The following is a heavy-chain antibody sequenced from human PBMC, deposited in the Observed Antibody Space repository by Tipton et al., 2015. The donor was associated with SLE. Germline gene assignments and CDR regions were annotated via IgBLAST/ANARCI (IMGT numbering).Heavy chain of an antibody. CDR3: ARDLEAFDI. V-gene: IGHV4-61*10. D-gene: IGHD1-1*01. CDR1: GGSISSGSYY. J-gene: IGHJ3*02. Sequence: TLSLTCTVSGGSISSGSYYWSWIRQPAGKGLEWIGHIYYSGSTNYNPSLKSRVTISVDTSKNQFSLKLSSVTAADTAVYYCARDLEAFDIWGQGTMVTVSS. CDR2: IYYSGST.